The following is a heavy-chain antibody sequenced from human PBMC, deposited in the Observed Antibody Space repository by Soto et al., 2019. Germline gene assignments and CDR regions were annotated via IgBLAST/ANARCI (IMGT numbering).Heavy chain of an antibody. V-gene: IGHV2-26*01. Sequence: QVTLKESGPVLVKPTETLTLTCTVSGFSLSNARLGVSWIRQPPGKALEWLAHIFSNDEKSYSTSLKSRLTISKDTSKSQVVLTMTNMDPVDTATYYCARITVVDGYPEGFDYWGQRTLVTVSS. J-gene: IGHJ4*02. CDR2: IFSNDEK. CDR3: ARITVVDGYPEGFDY. D-gene: IGHD2-2*01. CDR1: GFSLSNARLG.